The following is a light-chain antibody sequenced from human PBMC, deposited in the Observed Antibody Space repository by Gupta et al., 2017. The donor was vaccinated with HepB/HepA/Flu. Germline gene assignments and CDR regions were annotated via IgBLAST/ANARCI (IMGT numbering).Light chain of an antibody. CDR3: CSFAGTFYV. V-gene: IGLV2-11*01. CDR1: SNDVGRYTR. J-gene: IGLJ1*01. CDR2: EVY. Sequence: QSALTQPRSVSGSPGQSVTISCTGTSNDVGRYTRVSWYQQPPGTAPKLMIYEVYNRPSGVPDRFSGSKSGNTASLTIAGLQAEDEADYYCCSFAGTFYVFGTGTTVTVL.